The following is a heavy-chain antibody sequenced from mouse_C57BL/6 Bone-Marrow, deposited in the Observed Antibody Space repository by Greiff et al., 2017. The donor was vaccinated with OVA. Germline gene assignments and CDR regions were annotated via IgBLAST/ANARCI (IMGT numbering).Heavy chain of an antibody. D-gene: IGHD1-1*01. V-gene: IGHV1-82*01. J-gene: IGHJ4*01. CDR2: IYPGDGDT. CDR3: ARGLLFYAMDY. CDR1: GYAFSSSW. Sequence: VQLQQPGPELVKPGASVKISCKASGYAFSSSWMNWVKQRPGKGLEWIGRIYPGDGDTNYNGKFKGKATLTSDKSSSTAYMQLSSLTSEDSAVYFCARGLLFYAMDYWGQGTSVTVSS.